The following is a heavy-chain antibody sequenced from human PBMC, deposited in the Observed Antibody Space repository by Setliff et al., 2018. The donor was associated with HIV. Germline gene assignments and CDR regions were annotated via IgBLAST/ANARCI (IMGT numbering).Heavy chain of an antibody. D-gene: IGHD6-19*01. Sequence: GGSLRLSCAASGFSFSHAWMTWVRQAPGQGLEWVALIKSKTDGGTTDYAAPVRGRFIVSRDDSKNTLFLQMNSLRIEDTAVYFCAGGGAIEVAGAEYFHHWGQGTLVTVSS. CDR3: AGGGAIEVAGAEYFHH. CDR1: GFSFSHAW. CDR2: IKSKTDGGTT. J-gene: IGHJ1*01. V-gene: IGHV3-15*01.